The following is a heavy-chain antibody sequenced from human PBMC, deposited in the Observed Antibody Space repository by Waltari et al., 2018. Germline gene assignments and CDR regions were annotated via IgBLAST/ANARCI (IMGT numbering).Heavy chain of an antibody. CDR3: ARQNIHSYGYGYFDY. CDR2: IYPGDSST. Sequence: EVQLVQSGAEVKKPGESLKISCQGSGYSFARYWIGWVRQMPGKGLEWMGIIYPGDSSTKYSPSFQGKVTISVDTSISTAYLQWSSLKASDTAMYFCARQNIHSYGYGYFDYWGQGTLVTVSS. D-gene: IGHD5-18*01. V-gene: IGHV5-51*01. J-gene: IGHJ4*02. CDR1: GYSFARYW.